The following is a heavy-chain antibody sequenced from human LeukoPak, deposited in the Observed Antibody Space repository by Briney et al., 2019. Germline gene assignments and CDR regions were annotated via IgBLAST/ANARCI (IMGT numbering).Heavy chain of an antibody. CDR1: GGTFSSYA. CDR2: ISAYNGNT. Sequence: ASVKVSCKASGGTFSSYAISWVRQAPGQGLEWMGWISAYNGNTNYAQKLQGRVTMTTDTSTSTAYMELRSLRSDDTAVYYCARSGEWELLPDYWGQGTLVTVSS. CDR3: ARSGEWELLPDY. D-gene: IGHD1-26*01. V-gene: IGHV1-18*01. J-gene: IGHJ4*02.